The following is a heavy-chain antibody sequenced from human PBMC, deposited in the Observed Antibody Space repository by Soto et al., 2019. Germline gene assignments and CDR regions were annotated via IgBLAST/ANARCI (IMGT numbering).Heavy chain of an antibody. Sequence: SQTLSLTCVGSGDTVSSNSVAWNRVRQSPSRGLEWFGRTYYRSRWYSDYAVSVRSRIDINADTSKNQVSLQLNSVTPEDTAVYYCARSEEDSDYYYYGMDVWGQGTTVTVSS. D-gene: IGHD2-15*01. CDR1: GDTVSSNSVA. CDR3: ARSEEDSDYYYYGMDV. CDR2: TYYRSRWYS. J-gene: IGHJ6*02. V-gene: IGHV6-1*01.